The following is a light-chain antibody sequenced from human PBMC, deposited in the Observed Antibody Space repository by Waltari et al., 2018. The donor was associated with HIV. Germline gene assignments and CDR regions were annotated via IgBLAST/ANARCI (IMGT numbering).Light chain of an antibody. CDR1: QTVPSNY. J-gene: IGKJ2*01. CDR3: HQYGRSYT. Sequence: EIVLTHSPGTLSLSPGERATLSCRASQTVPSNYLAWYQHKPGQSPRLLIYGASNRATGIPDRFSGSGSGTDFTLTIRGLEPEDFAVYHCHQYGRSYTFGQGTQLQIK. CDR2: GAS. V-gene: IGKV3-20*01.